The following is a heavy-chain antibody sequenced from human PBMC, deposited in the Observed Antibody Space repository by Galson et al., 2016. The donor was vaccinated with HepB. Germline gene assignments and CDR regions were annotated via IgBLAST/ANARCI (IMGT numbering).Heavy chain of an antibody. CDR3: TREANDSLDI. J-gene: IGHJ3*02. CDR1: GFTFSSYG. D-gene: IGHD3-3*01. V-gene: IGHV3-30*03. Sequence: SLRLSCASSGFTFSSYGMHWVRQAPGKGLEWVAVISYDGSNKYYPDSVKGRFTISRDNTKSTVYLHMNSLRDEDTAVYYCTREANDSLDIWGQGTMVTVSS. CDR2: ISYDGSNK.